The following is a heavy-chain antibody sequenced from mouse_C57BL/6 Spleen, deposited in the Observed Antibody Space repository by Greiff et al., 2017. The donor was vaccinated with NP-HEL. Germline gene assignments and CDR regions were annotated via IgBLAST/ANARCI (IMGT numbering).Heavy chain of an antibody. J-gene: IGHJ3*01. CDR1: GYTFTSYW. CDR2: IDPSDSYT. CDR3: VYEYDGGFAY. D-gene: IGHD2-4*01. V-gene: IGHV1-69*01. Sequence: QVQLQQPGAELVMPGASVKLSCKASGYTFTSYWMHWVKQRPGQGLEWIGEIDPSDSYTNYNQKFKGKSTLTVDKSSSTAYMQLSSLTSEDSAVYYCVYEYDGGFAYWGQGTLVTVSA.